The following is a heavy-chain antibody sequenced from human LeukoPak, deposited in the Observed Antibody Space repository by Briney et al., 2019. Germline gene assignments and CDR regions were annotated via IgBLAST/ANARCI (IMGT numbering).Heavy chain of an antibody. V-gene: IGHV3-74*01. J-gene: IGHJ4*01. Sequence: PGGSLRLSCTASGFTLRNYWIHWVRQAPGQRLMWVSPISGDGSVTNYADSVQGRFTISRDNAKNTLYLQIDSLRSEDTPFYYCARYSSSTGGASYYLDYWGHGTLVTVSS. CDR3: ARYSSSTGGASYYLDY. D-gene: IGHD6-6*01. CDR2: ISGDGSVT. CDR1: GFTLRNYW.